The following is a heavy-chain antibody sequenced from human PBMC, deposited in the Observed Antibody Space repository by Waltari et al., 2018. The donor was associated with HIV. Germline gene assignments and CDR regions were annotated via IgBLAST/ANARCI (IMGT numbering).Heavy chain of an antibody. J-gene: IGHJ3*01. D-gene: IGHD3-9*01. V-gene: IGHV4-59*01. CDR3: VRGSLLYSIVTCYSRGAFDL. CDR2: MYDGVST. CDR1: GGSMDRSY. Sequence: QVPLQESGPRLLKPSEMLSLTCSVSGGSMDRSYWNWVGPAPGKGLEWIGYMYDGVSTNYNPALKGRVPISVDTSKNRFSLRLTSVTGADTALYYCVRGSLLYSIVTCYSRGAFDLWGRGTLVIVSS.